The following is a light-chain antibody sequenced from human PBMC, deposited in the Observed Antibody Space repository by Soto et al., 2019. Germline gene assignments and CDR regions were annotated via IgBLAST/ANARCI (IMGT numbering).Light chain of an antibody. Sequence: SYELTQPPSVSVAPGKTARITCGGNNIGSKSVHWYQQKPGQAPVLVIYYDSDRPSGIPERFSGSNSGNTATLTISRVEAGDEAAYDCQVWDSSSDHHYVFGTGTKVTVL. CDR2: YDS. V-gene: IGLV3-21*04. CDR3: QVWDSSSDHHYV. J-gene: IGLJ1*01. CDR1: NIGSKS.